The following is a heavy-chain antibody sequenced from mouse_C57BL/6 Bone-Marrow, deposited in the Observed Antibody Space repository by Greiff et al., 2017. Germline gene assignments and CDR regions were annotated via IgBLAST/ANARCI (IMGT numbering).Heavy chain of an antibody. J-gene: IGHJ1*03. CDR1: GYTFTSYW. D-gene: IGHD2-5*01. Sequence: QVQLQQPGAELVKPGASVKMSCKASGYTFTSYWITWVKQRPGQGLEWIGDIYPGSGSTNYNEKFKSTATLTVDTSSSTAYMQLSSLTSEYSAVYYCARPYYSNYWYFDVWGTGTTVTVSS. CDR3: ARPYYSNYWYFDV. V-gene: IGHV1-55*01. CDR2: IYPGSGST.